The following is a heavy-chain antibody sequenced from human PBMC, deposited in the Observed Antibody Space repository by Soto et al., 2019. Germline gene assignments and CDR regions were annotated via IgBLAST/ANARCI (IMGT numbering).Heavy chain of an antibody. CDR3: ARSYCNGASCYSSEFVY. V-gene: IGHV1-18*01. D-gene: IGHD2-15*01. J-gene: IGHJ4*02. CDR1: GYTFTYYG. CDR2: ISTYNGNT. Sequence: QVQLVQSGAEVKRPGASVKVSCKASGYTFTYYGINWVRQAPGQGLEWVGWISTYNGNTNFAQKLQGRVTMTTDTSTSTAYMELRSLRYDDTAVYYCARSYCNGASCYSSEFVYWGQGTLVTVSS.